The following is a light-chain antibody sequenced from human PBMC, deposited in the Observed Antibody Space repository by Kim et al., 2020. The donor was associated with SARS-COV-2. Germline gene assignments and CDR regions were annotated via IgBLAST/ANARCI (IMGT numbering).Light chain of an antibody. CDR3: SSIVGSNSWV. CDR1: SSDVGGYNY. V-gene: IGLV2-8*01. J-gene: IGLJ3*02. CDR2: DVN. Sequence: QSVLTQPPSASGSPGQSVAISCTGTSSDVGGYNYVSWYQHHPGKAPKLLIYDVNKRPSGVPDRFFGSKSGNTASLTVSRLRVEDEADYYCSSIVGSNSWVFGGGTQRTVL.